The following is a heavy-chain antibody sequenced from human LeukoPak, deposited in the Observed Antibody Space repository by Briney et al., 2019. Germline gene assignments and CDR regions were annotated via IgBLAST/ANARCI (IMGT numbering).Heavy chain of an antibody. CDR3: AKPTNHCSGGSCYSGAFDI. CDR2: ISVSGNT. CDR1: GFTLSSYA. J-gene: IGHJ3*02. V-gene: IGHV3-23*01. D-gene: IGHD2-15*01. Sequence: GGSLRLSCAASGFTLSSYAMSWVRQGPGKGLEWVSAISVSGNTYHADSVKGRFTISRDSSKNTLYLQMNSLRAGDAAVYYCAKPTNHCSGGSCYSGAFDIWGQGTMVTVSS.